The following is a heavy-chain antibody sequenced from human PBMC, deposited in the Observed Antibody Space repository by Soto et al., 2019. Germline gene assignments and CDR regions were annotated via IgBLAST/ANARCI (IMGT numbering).Heavy chain of an antibody. J-gene: IGHJ4*02. Sequence: ASVKVSCKAFGYTFTSYYMHWVRQAPGQGLEWMGIINPSGGSTSYAQKFQGRVTMTRDTSTSTVYMELSSLRSEDTAVYYCARDPGKYYYGSGSYYPFDYWGQGTLVTVSS. CDR3: ARDPGKYYYGSGSYYPFDY. D-gene: IGHD3-10*01. V-gene: IGHV1-46*01. CDR1: GYTFTSYY. CDR2: INPSGGST.